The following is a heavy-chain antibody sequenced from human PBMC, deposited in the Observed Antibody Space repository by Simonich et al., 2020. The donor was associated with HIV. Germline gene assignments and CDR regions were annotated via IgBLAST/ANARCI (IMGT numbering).Heavy chain of an antibody. J-gene: IGHJ4*02. Sequence: QVQLQQWCAGLLKTSETLSLICSVYGESLSCYYWSWISQPPGKGLEWIWEINHSVSTNYIPSLKSRVTISVDTSKNQFSLKLSSVTAADSAVYYCASCGGDCYHFDYWGQGTLVTVSS. D-gene: IGHD2-21*02. CDR2: INHSVST. CDR3: ASCGGDCYHFDY. CDR1: GESLSCYY. V-gene: IGHV4-34*01.